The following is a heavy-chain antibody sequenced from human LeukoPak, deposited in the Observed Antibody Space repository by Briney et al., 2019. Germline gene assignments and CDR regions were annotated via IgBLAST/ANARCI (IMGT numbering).Heavy chain of an antibody. CDR2: IYYSGST. CDR1: GGSISSYY. CDR3: ARSDYYDDETGDY. V-gene: IGHV4-59*12. Sequence: PSGTLSLTCTVSGGSISSYYWSWIRQPPGKGLEWIGYIYYSGSTNYNPSLKSRVTISVDTSKNQFSLKLSSVTAADTAVYYCARSDYYDDETGDYWGQGTLVTVSS. D-gene: IGHD3-22*01. J-gene: IGHJ4*02.